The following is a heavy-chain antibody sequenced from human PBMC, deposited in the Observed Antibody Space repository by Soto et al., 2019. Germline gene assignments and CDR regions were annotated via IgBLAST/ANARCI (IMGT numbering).Heavy chain of an antibody. CDR1: DGSVNSGNYY. Sequence: SSETLSLTCSVSDGSVNSGNYYWSWIRQPPGKGLEWIGHIYYIGTTDYNPSLKSRVTISVDTSKNQFSLKVTSVTAADTAVYFCAREEKQLSRYGGDFDYWGQGILVTV. D-gene: IGHD3-16*01. V-gene: IGHV4-61*01. CDR3: AREEKQLSRYGGDFDY. CDR2: IYYIGTT. J-gene: IGHJ4*02.